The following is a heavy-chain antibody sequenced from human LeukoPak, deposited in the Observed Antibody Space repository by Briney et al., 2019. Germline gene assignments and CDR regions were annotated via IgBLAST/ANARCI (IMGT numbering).Heavy chain of an antibody. Sequence: GGSLRLSCAASGFTVSSNYMSWVRQAPGKGLEWVSVIYSGGSTYYADSVKGRFTISRDNSKNTLYLQMNSLRAEDTAVYYCAKDRYVAGKSPPDYWGQGTLVTVSS. CDR3: AKDRYVAGKSPPDY. CDR1: GFTVSSNY. J-gene: IGHJ4*02. CDR2: IYSGGST. D-gene: IGHD6-19*01. V-gene: IGHV3-66*02.